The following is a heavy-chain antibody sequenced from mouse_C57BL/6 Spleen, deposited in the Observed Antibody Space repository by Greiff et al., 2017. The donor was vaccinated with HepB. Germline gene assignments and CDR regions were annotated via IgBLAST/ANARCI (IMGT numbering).Heavy chain of an antibody. V-gene: IGHV5-6*02. CDR1: GFTFSSYG. CDR2: ISSGGSYT. D-gene: IGHD2-3*01. J-gene: IGHJ4*01. CDR3: ARWLLPHYAMDY. Sequence: EVKLVESGGDLVKPGGSLKLSCAASGFTFSSYGMSWVRQTPDKRLEWVATISSGGSYTYYPDSVKGRFTISRDNAKNTLYLQMSSLKSEDTAMYYCARWLLPHYAMDYWGQGTSVTVSS.